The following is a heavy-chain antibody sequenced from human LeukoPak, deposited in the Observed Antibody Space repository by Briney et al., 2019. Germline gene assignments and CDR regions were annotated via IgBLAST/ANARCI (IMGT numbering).Heavy chain of an antibody. J-gene: IGHJ6*04. Sequence: GGSLRLSCAASGFTFSSYGMHWVRQAPGKGLEWVAFIRYDGSNKYYADSVKGRFTISRDNSKNTLYLQMNSLRAEDTAVYYCAKDLSIFGVVIALDVWGKGTTVTVSS. CDR2: IRYDGSNK. V-gene: IGHV3-30*02. D-gene: IGHD3-3*01. CDR1: GFTFSSYG. CDR3: AKDLSIFGVVIALDV.